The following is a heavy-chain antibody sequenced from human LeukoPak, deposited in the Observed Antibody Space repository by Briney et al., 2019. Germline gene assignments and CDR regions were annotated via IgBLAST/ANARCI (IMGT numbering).Heavy chain of an antibody. J-gene: IGHJ4*02. Sequence: ASQTLSRKCSVYSFSVYSNSSIWHWLGQALSRIVEMLRSTYYRYKWHNGYAVSVKSRITINPDTSKNQFSLQLNSVTPEDTAVYYCARSTSGYLREWGQGTLVTVSS. CDR2: TYYRYKWHN. D-gene: IGHD3-22*01. CDR1: SFSVYSNSSI. V-gene: IGHV6-1*01. CDR3: ARSTSGYLRE.